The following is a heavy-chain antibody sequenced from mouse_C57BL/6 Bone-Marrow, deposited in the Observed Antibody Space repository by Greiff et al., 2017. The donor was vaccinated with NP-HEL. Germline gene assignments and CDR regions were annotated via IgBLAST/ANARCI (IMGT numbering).Heavy chain of an antibody. D-gene: IGHD1-1*01. V-gene: IGHV1-64*01. CDR3: DITTVVHWYFDV. CDR2: IHPNSGST. CDR1: GYTFTSYW. Sequence: QVQLQQPGAELVKPGASVKLSCKASGYTFTSYWMHWVKQRPGQGLEWIGMIHPNSGSTNYNEKFKSKATLTVDKSSSTAYMQLSSLTSEDSAVYYCDITTVVHWYFDVWGTGTTVTVSS. J-gene: IGHJ1*03.